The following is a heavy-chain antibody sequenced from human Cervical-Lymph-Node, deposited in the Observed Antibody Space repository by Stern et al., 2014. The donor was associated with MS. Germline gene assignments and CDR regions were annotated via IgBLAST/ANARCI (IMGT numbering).Heavy chain of an antibody. V-gene: IGHV3-30*03. J-gene: IGHJ6*02. Sequence: VQLVESGGGVVQPGRSLTLSWAASGFSLSNSAIHWVRQAPGKGLEWVAVMSFVGGKNKYVYSVKGLFSISRDMANNTLSLQMNILSLEDTAVYYCMGVGDAMHVWGQGTTVIVSS. CDR3: MGVGDAMHV. CDR1: GFSLSNSA. CDR2: MSFVGGKN.